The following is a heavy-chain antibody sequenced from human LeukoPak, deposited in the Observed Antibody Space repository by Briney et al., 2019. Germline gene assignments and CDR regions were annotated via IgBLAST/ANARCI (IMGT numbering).Heavy chain of an antibody. CDR3: AKAGRIAARTHYFDY. CDR2: ISGSGGST. J-gene: IGHJ4*02. Sequence: GGSLRLSCAASGFTFSSYAMSWVRQAPGKGLEWVSAISGSGGSTYYADSVKGRFTISRDNSKNTLYLQMNSLRAEDTAVYYCAKAGRIAARTHYFDYWAREPWSPSPQ. CDR1: GFTFSSYA. V-gene: IGHV3-23*01. D-gene: IGHD6-6*01.